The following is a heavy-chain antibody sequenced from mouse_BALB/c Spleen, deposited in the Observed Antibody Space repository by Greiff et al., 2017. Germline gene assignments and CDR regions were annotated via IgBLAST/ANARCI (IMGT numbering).Heavy chain of an antibody. V-gene: IGHV5-9-4*01. D-gene: IGHD3-2*01. CDR3: ARETARTYAMDY. CDR2: ISSGGSYT. CDR1: GFTFSSYA. J-gene: IGHJ4*01. Sequence: EVQGVESGGGLVKPGGSLKLSCAASGFTFSSYAMSWVRQSPEKRLEWVAEISSGGSYTYYPDTVTGRFTISRDNAKNTLYLEMSSLRSEDTAMYYCARETARTYAMDYWGQGTSVTVSS.